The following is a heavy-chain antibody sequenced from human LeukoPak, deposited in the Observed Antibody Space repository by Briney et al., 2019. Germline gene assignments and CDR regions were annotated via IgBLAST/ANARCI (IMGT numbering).Heavy chain of an antibody. J-gene: IGHJ6*03. V-gene: IGHV3-23*01. Sequence: PGGSLRLSCAASGFTFSSYGMSWVRQAPGKGLEWVSAISGSGGSTYYADSVKGRFTISRDNSKNTLYLQMNSLRAEDTAVYYCARDRDGIALIRDRRYYYMDVWGKGTTVTVSS. CDR1: GFTFSSYG. CDR3: ARDRDGIALIRDRRYYYMDV. CDR2: ISGSGGST. D-gene: IGHD3-10*01.